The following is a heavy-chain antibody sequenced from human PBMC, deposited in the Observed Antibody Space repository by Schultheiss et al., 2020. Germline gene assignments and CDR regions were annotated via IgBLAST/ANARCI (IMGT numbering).Heavy chain of an antibody. D-gene: IGHD2/OR15-2a*01. CDR2: IIPIFGTA. J-gene: IGHJ6*02. V-gene: IGHV1-69*13. CDR3: AKYLGYNYYYGMDV. CDR1: GGTFSSYA. Sequence: SVKVSCKASGGTFSSYAISWVRQAPGQGLEWMGGIIPIFGTANYAQKFQGRVTITADESTSTAYMELSSLRSEDTAVYYCAKYLGYNYYYGMDVWGQGTTVTGSS.